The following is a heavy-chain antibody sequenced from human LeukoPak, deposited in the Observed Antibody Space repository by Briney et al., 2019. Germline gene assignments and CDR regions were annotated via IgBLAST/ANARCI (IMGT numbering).Heavy chain of an antibody. V-gene: IGHV3-30*02. CDR3: AKDPMVRGVIPYYFDY. Sequence: GGSLRLSCAASGFTFSSYGMHWVRQAPGKGLEWVAFIRYDGSNKYYADSVKGRFTISRDNSKNTLYLQMNSLRAEDTAAYYCAKDPMVRGVIPYYFDYWGQGTLVTVSS. J-gene: IGHJ4*02. D-gene: IGHD3-10*01. CDR1: GFTFSSYG. CDR2: IRYDGSNK.